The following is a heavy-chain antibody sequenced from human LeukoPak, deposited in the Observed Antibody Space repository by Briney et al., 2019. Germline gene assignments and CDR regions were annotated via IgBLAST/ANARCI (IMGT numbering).Heavy chain of an antibody. Sequence: GGSLRLSCAASGFTFSNYWMSWVRQAPGKGLEWVANIKLDGSEKYYVDSVKGRFTISRDSAKNSLYLQMNSLRVEDTAVYYCARDHNYGSDYWGQGTLVTVSS. CDR2: IKLDGSEK. J-gene: IGHJ4*02. V-gene: IGHV3-7*03. D-gene: IGHD5-18*01. CDR3: ARDHNYGSDY. CDR1: GFTFSNYW.